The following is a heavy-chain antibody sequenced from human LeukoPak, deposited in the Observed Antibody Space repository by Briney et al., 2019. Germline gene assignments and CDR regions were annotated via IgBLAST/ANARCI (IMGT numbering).Heavy chain of an antibody. CDR2: IYHSGST. D-gene: IGHD3-22*01. CDR3: ARGKGVYYDSSGYYQWYNWFDP. J-gene: IGHJ5*02. Sequence: PSETLSLTCTVSGYSISSGYYWGWIRQPPGKGLEWIGSIYHSGSTYYNPSLKSRVTISVDTSKNQFSLKLSSVTAADTAVYYCARGKGVYYDSSGYYQWYNWFDPWGQGTLVTVSS. V-gene: IGHV4-38-2*02. CDR1: GYSISSGYY.